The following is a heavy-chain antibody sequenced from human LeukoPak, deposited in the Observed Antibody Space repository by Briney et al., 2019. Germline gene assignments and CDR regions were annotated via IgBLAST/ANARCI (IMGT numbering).Heavy chain of an antibody. CDR1: GYTLTELS. D-gene: IGHD6-13*01. CDR2: FDPEDGET. J-gene: IGHJ6*02. Sequence: ASVKVSCKVSGYTLTELSMHWVRQAPGQGLEWMGGFDPEDGETIYAQKFQGRVTMTEDTSTDTAYMELSSLRSEDTAVYYCATDLGYSSSIVVPGMDAWGQGTTVTVSS. CDR3: ATDLGYSSSIVVPGMDA. V-gene: IGHV1-24*01.